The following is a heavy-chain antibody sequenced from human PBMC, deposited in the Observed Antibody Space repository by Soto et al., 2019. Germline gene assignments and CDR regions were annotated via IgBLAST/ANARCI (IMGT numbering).Heavy chain of an antibody. V-gene: IGHV5-51*01. CDR1: GYRFTSYW. D-gene: IGHD3-22*01. CDR2: IFPSDSDT. CDR3: ARKDKSGYFNWFDP. Sequence: LGESLKISCRTSGYRFTSYWIAWVRQMPGKGLEWMGIIFPSDSDTRYSPSLQGQVTISADRSTCTVFLQWASLKASDTAVYFCARKDKSGYFNWFDPWGQGTLVTVSS. J-gene: IGHJ5*02.